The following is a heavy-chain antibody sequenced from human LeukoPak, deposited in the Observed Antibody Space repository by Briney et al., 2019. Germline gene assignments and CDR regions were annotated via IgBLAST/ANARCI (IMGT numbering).Heavy chain of an antibody. J-gene: IGHJ4*02. Sequence: PSETLSLTCAVYGGSFYDYYWSWIRQPPGKGLEWIGEISHSGSTNYNPSLKSRVTISEDTSKNQFSLKLTSVTAADTAVYYCARGRRLYCTGGSCYKPYYWGQGTLVTVSS. CDR1: GGSFYDYY. D-gene: IGHD2-15*01. CDR3: ARGRRLYCTGGSCYKPYY. CDR2: ISHSGST. V-gene: IGHV4-34*01.